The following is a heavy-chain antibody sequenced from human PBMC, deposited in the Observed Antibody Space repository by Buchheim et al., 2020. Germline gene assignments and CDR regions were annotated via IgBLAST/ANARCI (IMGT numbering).Heavy chain of an antibody. CDR1: GFTVSNNQ. V-gene: IGHV3-66*01. CDR2: IFNGGRT. J-gene: IGHJ2*01. CDR3: ARGQGYFDL. Sequence: EVHLVESGGGLVLFRGSLRLSCAASGFTVSNNQMTWVRQTPGQGLEWVSHIFNGGRTSYADSVKGRFTIARDNSKNTLFLQMNSLRDEDTAVYYCARGQGYFDLWGRGTL.